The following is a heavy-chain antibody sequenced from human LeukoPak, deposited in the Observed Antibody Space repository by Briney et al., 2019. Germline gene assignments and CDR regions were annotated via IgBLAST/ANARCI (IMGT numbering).Heavy chain of an antibody. CDR2: ISAYNGNT. D-gene: IGHD5-18*01. CDR3: ARDWDTAMALYYYYGMDV. Sequence: ASVKVSCKASGYTFTSYGISWVRQAPGQGLEWMGWISAYNGNTNYAQKLQGRVTMTTDTSTSTAYMELRSLRSGDTAVYYCARDWDTAMALYYYYGMDVWGQGTTVTVSS. J-gene: IGHJ6*02. CDR1: GYTFTSYG. V-gene: IGHV1-18*01.